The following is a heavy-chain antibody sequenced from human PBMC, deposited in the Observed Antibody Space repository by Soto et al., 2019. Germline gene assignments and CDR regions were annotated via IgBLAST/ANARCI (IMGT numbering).Heavy chain of an antibody. V-gene: IGHV3-21*01. J-gene: IGHJ5*02. Sequence: GGSLRLSCAASGFTFSSYSMNWVRQAPGKGLEWVSSISSSSSYIYYADSVKGRFTISRDNAKNSLYLQMNSLRAEDTAVYYCARESGYCSNTSCYGGVYNWFDPWGQGTLVTVSS. CDR1: GFTFSSYS. D-gene: IGHD2-2*01. CDR3: ARESGYCSNTSCYGGVYNWFDP. CDR2: ISSSSSYI.